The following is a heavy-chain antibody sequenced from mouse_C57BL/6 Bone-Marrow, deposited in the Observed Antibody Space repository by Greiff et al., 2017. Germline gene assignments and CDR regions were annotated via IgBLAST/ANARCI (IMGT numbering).Heavy chain of an antibody. Sequence: VQLKESGGGLVKPGGSLKLSCAASGFTFSSYAMSWVRQTPEKRLEWVATISDGGSYTYYPDNVKGRFTISRDNAKNNLYLQMSHLKSEDTAMYYCARVLYSNDVDYWGQGTTLTVSS. CDR1: GFTFSSYA. CDR2: ISDGGSYT. J-gene: IGHJ2*01. V-gene: IGHV5-4*01. CDR3: ARVLYSNDVDY. D-gene: IGHD2-12*01.